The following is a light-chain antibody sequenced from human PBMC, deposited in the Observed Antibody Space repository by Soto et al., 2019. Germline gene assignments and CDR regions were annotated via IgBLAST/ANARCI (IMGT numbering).Light chain of an antibody. CDR2: GAS. CDR3: QQYGSPPDT. CDR1: QSVRRNY. V-gene: IGKV3-20*01. Sequence: ETVLTQSPGTVSLSPGEGVTLSCRASQSVRRNYLAWFQQKPGQSPRLLIYGASNRATGIPDRFSGSGSGTDFTLTISRLEPEDSAVYYCQQYGSPPDTFGQGTNLEIK. J-gene: IGKJ2*01.